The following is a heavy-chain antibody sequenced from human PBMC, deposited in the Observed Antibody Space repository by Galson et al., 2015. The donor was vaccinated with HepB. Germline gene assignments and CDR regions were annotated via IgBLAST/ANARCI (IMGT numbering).Heavy chain of an antibody. CDR3: AKDEGATPYYFDY. J-gene: IGHJ4*02. CDR2: ISGSGGST. D-gene: IGHD1-26*01. V-gene: IGHV3-23*01. CDR1: GFTFSSYA. Sequence: SLRLSCAASGFTFSSYAMSWVRQAPGEGLEWVSAISGSGGSTYYADSVKGRFTISRDNSKNTLYLQMNSLRAEDTAVYYCAKDEGATPYYFDYWGQGTLVTVSS.